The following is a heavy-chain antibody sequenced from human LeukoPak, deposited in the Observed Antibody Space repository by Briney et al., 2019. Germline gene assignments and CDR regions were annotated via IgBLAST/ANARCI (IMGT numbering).Heavy chain of an antibody. Sequence: PGGSLRLSCAASGFTFSSYWMHWVRQAPGKGLVWVSRINSDGSSTSYADSVKGRFTISRDNAKNTLYLQMNSLRAEDTAVYYCARDLEYCSGGSCSWYFGLWGRGTLVTVSS. CDR1: GFTFSSYW. CDR3: ARDLEYCSGGSCSWYFGL. D-gene: IGHD2-15*01. V-gene: IGHV3-74*01. J-gene: IGHJ2*01. CDR2: INSDGSST.